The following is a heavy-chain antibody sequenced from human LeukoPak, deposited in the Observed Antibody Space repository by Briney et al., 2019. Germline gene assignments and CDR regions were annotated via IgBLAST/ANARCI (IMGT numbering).Heavy chain of an antibody. CDR2: INSDGSST. V-gene: IGHV3-74*01. Sequence: PGGSLRLSCAASGFTFSSYWMHWVRQAPGKGLVWVSRINSDGSSTSYAASVKGGFTISRDNDKNTPYLQMNSPRAENTAVYYCATMTTQSGDDAFDIWGQGTMVTVSS. CDR1: GFTFSSYW. D-gene: IGHD4-11*01. CDR3: ATMTTQSGDDAFDI. J-gene: IGHJ3*02.